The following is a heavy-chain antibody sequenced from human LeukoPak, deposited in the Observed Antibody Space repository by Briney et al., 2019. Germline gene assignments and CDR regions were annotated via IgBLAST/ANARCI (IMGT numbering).Heavy chain of an antibody. V-gene: IGHV3-15*01. J-gene: IGHJ4*02. Sequence: ARSLRLSCAASGFTLSNAWMSWVRQAPGKGLEWVGHTKSKTDGGTKDYAAPEKRRFTISRAASENTLSLQMNSLKTEDTAIYYCTTGKYWGQGTLVTVSS. CDR1: GFTLSNAW. CDR2: TKSKTDGGTK. CDR3: TTGKY.